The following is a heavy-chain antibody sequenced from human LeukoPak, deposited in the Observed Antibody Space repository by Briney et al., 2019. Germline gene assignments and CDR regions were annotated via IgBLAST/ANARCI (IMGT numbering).Heavy chain of an antibody. CDR1: GGSFSGYY. V-gene: IGHV4-34*01. CDR3: ALGYCSGGSCQHSYYFDY. J-gene: IGHJ4*02. D-gene: IGHD2-15*01. CDR2: IDHSGST. Sequence: SETLSLTCAVYGGSFSGYYWSWIRQPPGKGLEWIGEIDHSGSTNYNPSLKSRVTISVDTSKNQFSLKLSSVTAADTAVCYCALGYCSGGSCQHSYYFDYWGQGTLVTVSS.